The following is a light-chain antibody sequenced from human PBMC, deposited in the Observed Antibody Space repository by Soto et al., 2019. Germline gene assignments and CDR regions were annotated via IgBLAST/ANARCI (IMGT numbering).Light chain of an antibody. V-gene: IGLV1-44*01. J-gene: IGLJ3*02. CDR2: SNN. Sequence: QSVLTQPPSASGTPGQRVTIYWSGSSSTIGSNTVNWYQQRPGTAPKLLIYSNNQRPSGVPDRFSGSKSGTSASLAISGLQSEDEADYYCAAWDDSLNGQVFGGGTKVTVL. CDR1: SSTIGSNT. CDR3: AAWDDSLNGQV.